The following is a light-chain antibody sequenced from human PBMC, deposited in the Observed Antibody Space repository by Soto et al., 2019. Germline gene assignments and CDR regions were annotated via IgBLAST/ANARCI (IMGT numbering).Light chain of an antibody. CDR1: SSNIGAGYD. CDR3: QYDDSSLSGYV. V-gene: IGLV1-40*01. CDR2: GNS. J-gene: IGLJ1*01. Sequence: QPVLTQPPSVSGAPGQRVTISCTGSSSNIGAGYDVHWYQQLPGTAPKLLIYGNSNRPSGVPDRFSGSKSGTSASLAITGLQAEDEADDYCQYDDSSLSGYVFGTWTKLNVL.